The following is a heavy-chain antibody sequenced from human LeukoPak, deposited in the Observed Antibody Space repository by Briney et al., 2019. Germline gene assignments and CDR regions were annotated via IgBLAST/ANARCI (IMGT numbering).Heavy chain of an antibody. CDR2: IYYGGST. J-gene: IGHJ4*02. D-gene: IGHD2-15*01. Sequence: SETLSLTCTVSGGSISSYYWSWIRQPPGKGLEWIGYIYYGGSTNYNPSLKSRVTISVDTSKNQFSLKLSSVTAADTAVYYCGGGNCSGGSCYSFDYWGQGTLVTVSS. CDR1: GGSISSYY. V-gene: IGHV4-59*01. CDR3: GGGNCSGGSCYSFDY.